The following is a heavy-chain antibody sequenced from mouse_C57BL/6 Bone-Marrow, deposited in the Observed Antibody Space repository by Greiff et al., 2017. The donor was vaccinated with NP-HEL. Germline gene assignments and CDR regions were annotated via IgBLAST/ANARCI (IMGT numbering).Heavy chain of an antibody. CDR3: ARGDYGSSDGYFDV. V-gene: IGHV1-55*01. CDR1: GYTFTSYW. Sequence: QVQLQQPGAELVKPGASVKMSCKASGYTFTSYWITWVKQRPGQGLEWIGDIYPGSGSTNYNEKFKSKATLTVDTSSSTAYMQLSSLTSEDSAVYYCARGDYGSSDGYFDVWGTGTTVTVSS. D-gene: IGHD1-1*01. J-gene: IGHJ1*03. CDR2: IYPGSGST.